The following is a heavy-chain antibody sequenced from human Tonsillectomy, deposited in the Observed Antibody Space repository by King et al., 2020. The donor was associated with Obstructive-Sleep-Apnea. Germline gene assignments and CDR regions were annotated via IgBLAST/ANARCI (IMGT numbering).Heavy chain of an antibody. CDR2: IRSKTDGGTT. Sequence: VQLVESGGGLVKPGGSLRLSCIVSGFSFSKAWMSWVRQAPGKGLEWVGRIRSKTDGGTTDYAAPVKGRFTISRDDSKNTLYLQMNSLKTEDTAVYCCTTVSNIVIVPAARPWGQGTLVTVSS. V-gene: IGHV3-15*01. J-gene: IGHJ5*02. CDR3: TTVSNIVIVPAARP. D-gene: IGHD2-2*01. CDR1: GFSFSKAW.